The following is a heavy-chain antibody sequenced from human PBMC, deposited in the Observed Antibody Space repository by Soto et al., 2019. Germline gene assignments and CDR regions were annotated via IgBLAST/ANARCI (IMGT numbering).Heavy chain of an antibody. CDR1: GGSVSSYY. J-gene: IGHJ4*02. CDR2: IYYSGST. Sequence: SETLSVTCTVSGGSVSSYYLSWIRHSPLKGLEWIGYIYYSGSTKYKPSLKSRVTMSVDTSKNQFSLKVSSATAADTAVYYCARHSNRNYGLYYFEYWGLGALVTVSS. D-gene: IGHD4-4*01. CDR3: ARHSNRNYGLYYFEY. V-gene: IGHV4-59*08.